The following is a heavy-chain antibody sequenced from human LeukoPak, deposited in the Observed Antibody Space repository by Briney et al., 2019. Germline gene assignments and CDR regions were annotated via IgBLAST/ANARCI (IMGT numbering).Heavy chain of an antibody. CDR3: LSAVGPSEY. CDR1: GFTFSRYW. CDR2: INSDGSDT. D-gene: IGHD1-26*01. V-gene: IGHV3-74*01. Sequence: GGSLRLSCAASGFTFSRYWIHWVRQAPGKWLVWVSRINSDGSDTVYADSVRGRFTISRDNAKNTLYLQMNSLRADDTAVYYCLSAVGPSEYWGQGTLVTVSS. J-gene: IGHJ4*02.